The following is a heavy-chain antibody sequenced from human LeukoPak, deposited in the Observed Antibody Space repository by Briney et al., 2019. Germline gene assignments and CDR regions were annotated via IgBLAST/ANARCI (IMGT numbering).Heavy chain of an antibody. D-gene: IGHD3-10*01. CDR2: IYHSGSA. J-gene: IGHJ4*02. Sequence: KPSETLSLTCAVSGYSISSGSYWGWIRQPPGKGLEWIGTIYHSGSAYYNPSLKSRVTISVDTSKNQFSLKLSSVTAADTAVYYCARVVRGSHGSGSYQNDYWGQGTPVTVSS. V-gene: IGHV4-38-2*01. CDR3: ARVVRGSHGSGSYQNDY. CDR1: GYSISSGSY.